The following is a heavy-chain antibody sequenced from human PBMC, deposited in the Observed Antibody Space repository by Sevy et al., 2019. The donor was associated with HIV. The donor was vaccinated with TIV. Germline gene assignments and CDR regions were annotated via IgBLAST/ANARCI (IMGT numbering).Heavy chain of an antibody. V-gene: IGHV3-7*03. D-gene: IGHD2-2*03. CDR1: GFTFSSYW. J-gene: IGHJ6*03. CDR3: ARDGYCSSTSCYMLPRKYYYYYYMDV. CDR2: IKQDGSEK. Sequence: GGSLRLSCAASGFTFSSYWMSWVRQAPGKGLEWVANIKQDGSEKYYVDSVKGRFTISRDNAKNSLYLQMNSLRAEGTAVYYCARDGYCSSTSCYMLPRKYYYYYYMDVWGKGTTVTVSS.